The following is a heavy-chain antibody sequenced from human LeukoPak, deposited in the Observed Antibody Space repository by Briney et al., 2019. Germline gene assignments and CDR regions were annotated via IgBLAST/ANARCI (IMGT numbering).Heavy chain of an antibody. J-gene: IGHJ4*02. V-gene: IGHV4-34*01. CDR3: ARLHYDILTGYAAGDY. CDR2: INHSGST. CDR1: GGSFSGYY. D-gene: IGHD3-9*01. Sequence: SETLSLTCAVYGGSFSGYYWSWIRQPPGKGLDWIGEINHSGSTNYNPSLKSRVTISVDTSKNQFSLKLSSVPAADTAVYYWARLHYDILTGYAAGDYWGQGTLVTVSS.